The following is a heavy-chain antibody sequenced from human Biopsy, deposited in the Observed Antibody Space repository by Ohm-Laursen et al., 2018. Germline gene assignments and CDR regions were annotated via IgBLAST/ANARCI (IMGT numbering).Heavy chain of an antibody. CDR3: ARGANPFHY. J-gene: IGHJ4*02. Sequence: SLRLSCAASGFTFSTYEMSWVRQASGKGLEWVSYMSRSGDTIYYADSVKGRFTISRDNAKNSLYLQMNSLRADDTAVYYCARGANPFHYWGRGTLVTVSS. CDR2: MSRSGDTI. D-gene: IGHD4/OR15-4a*01. V-gene: IGHV3-48*03. CDR1: GFTFSTYE.